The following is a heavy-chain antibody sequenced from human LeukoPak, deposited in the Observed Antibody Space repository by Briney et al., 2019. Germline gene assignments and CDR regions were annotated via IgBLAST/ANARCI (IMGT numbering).Heavy chain of an antibody. D-gene: IGHD2-2*01. V-gene: IGHV1-69*01. CDR1: GGTFSSYA. Sequence: APVKVSCKASGGTFSSYAISWVRQAPGQGLEWMGGIIPIFGTANYAQKFQGRVAITADESTSTAYMELRSLRSEDTAVYYCARTLYCSSTSCYSRGYYDLWGQGTLVTVSS. CDR3: ARTLYCSSTSCYSRGYYDL. CDR2: IIPIFGTA. J-gene: IGHJ4*02.